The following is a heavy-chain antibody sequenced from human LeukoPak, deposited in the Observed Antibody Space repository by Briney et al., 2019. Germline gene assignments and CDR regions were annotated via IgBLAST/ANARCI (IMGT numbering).Heavy chain of an antibody. V-gene: IGHV3-7*01. CDR2: INQDGSDK. J-gene: IGHJ4*02. Sequence: GGSLRLSCAASGLTSSIHWMNWVRQAPGKGLECVANINQDGSDKYYVDSVKGRFTISRDNTKNSLYLQMNSLRAEDTAVYYCVGGDYWGQGTLVTVSS. CDR1: GLTSSIHW. CDR3: VGGDY.